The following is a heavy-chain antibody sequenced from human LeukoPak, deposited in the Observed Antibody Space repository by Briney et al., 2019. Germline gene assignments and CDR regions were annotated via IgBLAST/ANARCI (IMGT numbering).Heavy chain of an antibody. J-gene: IGHJ4*02. V-gene: IGHV5-51*01. CDR1: GYSFTSYR. CDR2: IYPGVSDS. CDR3: ARGGYITGWYFGGYFDY. Sequence: GESLKISCKGSGYSFTSYRIGWVRQMPGKGLEWMGIIYPGVSDSRYSPSFQGQVTISADKSISTAYLQWSSLKASDTAMYYCARGGYITGWYFGGYFDYWGQGTLVTVSS. D-gene: IGHD6-19*01.